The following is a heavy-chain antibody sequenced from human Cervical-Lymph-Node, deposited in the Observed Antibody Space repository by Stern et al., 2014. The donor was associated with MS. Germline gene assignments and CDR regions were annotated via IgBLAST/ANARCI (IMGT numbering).Heavy chain of an antibody. V-gene: IGHV3-30*03. CDR1: GFKFSSYG. J-gene: IGHJ4*02. Sequence: VQLVESEGGVVQPGRSVRLSCAASGFKFSSYGIHWVRQAPGTGLEWVAVISDDGSDRYYGDAVKGRFPISRDNHKSALFLEMNSLTTEDTAVYDCLTGRGYMNGQPDFDHWGQGALVTVSS. CDR2: ISDDGSDR. D-gene: IGHD5-18*01. CDR3: LTGRGYMNGQPDFDH.